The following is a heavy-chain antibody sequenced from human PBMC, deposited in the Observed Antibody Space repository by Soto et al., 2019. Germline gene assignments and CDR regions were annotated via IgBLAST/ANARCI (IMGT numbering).Heavy chain of an antibody. CDR1: GGSFSGHY. CDR2: INQSGRT. V-gene: IGHV4-34*01. J-gene: IGHJ4*02. CDR3: ARVVGSSGDYFDY. Sequence: PSETLSLTCAVYGGSFSGHYLSWIRQPPGKGLEWIGEINQSGRTNYNASLKSRVTISVDTSKNQFSLNLSSVTAADTAVYYCARVVGSSGDYFDYWGQGTRVP. D-gene: IGHD3-10*01.